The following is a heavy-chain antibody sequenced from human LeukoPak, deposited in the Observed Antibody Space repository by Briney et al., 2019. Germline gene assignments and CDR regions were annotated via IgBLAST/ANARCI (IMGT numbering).Heavy chain of an antibody. CDR3: WVGATIWGFDY. CDR2: ISGSGGST. D-gene: IGHD1-26*01. CDR1: GFTFSSYA. J-gene: IGHJ4*02. Sequence: PGGSLRLSCATSGFTFSSYAMSWVRQAPGKGLEWVSAISGSGGSTYYADSVKGRFTISRDISKNTLYLLMNSLRAEDTAVYYCWVGATIWGFDYWGQGTLVTVSS. V-gene: IGHV3-23*01.